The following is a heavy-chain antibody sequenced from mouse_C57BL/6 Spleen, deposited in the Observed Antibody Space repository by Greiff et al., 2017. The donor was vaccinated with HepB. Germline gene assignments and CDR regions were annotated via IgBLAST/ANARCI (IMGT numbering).Heavy chain of an antibody. V-gene: IGHV10-1*01. J-gene: IGHJ3*01. CDR2: IRSKSNNYAT. CDR1: GFSFNTYA. D-gene: IGHD2-2*01. Sequence: EVNLVESGGGLVQPKGSLKLSCAASGFSFNTYAMNWVRQAPGKGVEWVARIRSKSNNYATYYADSVKDRFTISRDDSESMLYLQMNNLNTEDTSMYYCVRQGYDEGAWFAYWGQGTLVTVSA. CDR3: VRQGYDEGAWFAY.